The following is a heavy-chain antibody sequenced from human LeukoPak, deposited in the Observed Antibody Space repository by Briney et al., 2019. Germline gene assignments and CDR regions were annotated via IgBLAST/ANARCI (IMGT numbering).Heavy chain of an antibody. V-gene: IGHV4-61*02. CDR1: GGSISSGSYY. CDR3: AQEPRDIVVVPAANS. J-gene: IGHJ4*02. CDR2: IYTSGST. Sequence: PSQTLSLTCTVSGGSISSGSYYWSWIRQPAGKGLEWIGRIYTSGSTNYNPSLKSRVTISVDTSKNQFSLKLSSVTAADTAVYYCAQEPRDIVVVPAANSWGQGTLVTVSS. D-gene: IGHD2-2*01.